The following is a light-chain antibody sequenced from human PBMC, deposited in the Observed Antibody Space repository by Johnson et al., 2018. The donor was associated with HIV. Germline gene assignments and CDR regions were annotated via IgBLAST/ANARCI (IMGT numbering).Light chain of an antibody. CDR2: ENN. V-gene: IGLV1-51*02. CDR1: SSNIANNY. CDR3: GTWDSSLTSGGI. J-gene: IGLJ1*01. Sequence: QSVLTQPPSVSAAPGQRVTISCSGSSSNIANNYISWYQQFPGTAPKLLIYENNKRPSGIPDRFSASKSGASATLGITGLQTGDEADYYCGTWDSSLTSGGIVGTGTKVTVL.